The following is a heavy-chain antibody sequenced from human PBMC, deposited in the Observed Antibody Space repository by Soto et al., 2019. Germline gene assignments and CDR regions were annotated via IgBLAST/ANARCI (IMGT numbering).Heavy chain of an antibody. CDR1: GFTFSSYG. CDR3: ARDRNWNDVPYYYGMDV. J-gene: IGHJ6*02. D-gene: IGHD1-1*01. Sequence: QVQLVESGGGVVQPGRSLRLSCAASGFTFSSYGMHWVRQAPGKGLEWVAVISYDGSNKYYADSVKGRFTISRDNSKNTLYLQMNSLRAEDTAVYYCARDRNWNDVPYYYGMDVWGQGTTVTVSS. CDR2: ISYDGSNK. V-gene: IGHV3-30*03.